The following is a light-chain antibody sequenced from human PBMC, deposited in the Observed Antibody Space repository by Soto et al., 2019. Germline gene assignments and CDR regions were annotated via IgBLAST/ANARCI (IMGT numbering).Light chain of an antibody. V-gene: IGKV1-39*01. CDR2: AAS. CDR1: QSISSF. J-gene: IGKJ4*01. CDR3: QKYNSASLT. Sequence: DMQMTQSPSSLSASVGDRVTITCRASQSISSFLNWYQQKPGKAPKVLIYAASSLQSGVPSRFSGSGSGTDFTLTISSLQPEDVATYYCQKYNSASLTFGGGTKVDIK.